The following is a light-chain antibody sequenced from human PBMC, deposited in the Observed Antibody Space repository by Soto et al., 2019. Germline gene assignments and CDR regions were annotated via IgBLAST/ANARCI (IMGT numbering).Light chain of an antibody. V-gene: IGLV2-14*01. J-gene: IGLJ2*01. Sequence: QSALTQPASVSGSPGQSITISCTGTRSDVGGYNYVSWYQQHPGKAPKLMIYDVSNRPSGVSDRFSGSKSGNTASLTISGLQHEDEADYYCSSYTSSSTLGVFGGGTKLTVL. CDR3: SSYTSSSTLGV. CDR2: DVS. CDR1: RSDVGGYNY.